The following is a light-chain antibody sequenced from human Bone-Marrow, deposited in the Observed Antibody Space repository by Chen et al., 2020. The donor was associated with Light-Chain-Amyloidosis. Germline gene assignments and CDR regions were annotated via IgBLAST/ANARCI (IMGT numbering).Light chain of an antibody. CDR3: QSADSSGTYDVI. CDR1: DLPTKY. J-gene: IGLJ2*01. Sequence: SYELTQPPSVSVSPGQTARITCSGDDLPTKYAYWYQQKPGQAPVLVIHRYTERPSGIAERFSVSSSGTTATLTISGVQAEDEADYHCQSADSSGTYDVIFGGGTKLTVL. V-gene: IGLV3-25*03. CDR2: RYT.